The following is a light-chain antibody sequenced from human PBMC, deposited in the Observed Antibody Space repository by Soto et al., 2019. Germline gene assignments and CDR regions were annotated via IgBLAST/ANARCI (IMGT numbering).Light chain of an antibody. J-gene: IGKJ1*01. CDR1: QSISSW. CDR2: DVS. V-gene: IGKV1-5*01. Sequence: DIQMAQSPSTLSASLGDSLTLTCRASQSISSWLAWYQQKPGKAPKLVIYDVSSLESGVPSRFRGSGSGTEFTLTISSLKPDDFETYYCQQYDTYPVVFGQGTKVDI. CDR3: QQYDTYPVV.